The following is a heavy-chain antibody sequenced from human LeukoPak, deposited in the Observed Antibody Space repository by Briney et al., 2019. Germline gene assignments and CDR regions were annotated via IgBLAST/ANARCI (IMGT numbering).Heavy chain of an antibody. J-gene: IGHJ3*02. CDR2: IYHSGST. V-gene: IGHV4-4*02. CDR3: ASAHCSSTSCYGSLGAFDI. Sequence: GSLRLSCAASGYTFSSYAMSWVRQPPGKGLEWIGEIYHSGSTNYNPSLKSRVTISVDKSKNQFSLKLSSVTAADTAVYYCASAHCSSTSCYGSLGAFDIWGQGTMVTVSS. D-gene: IGHD2-2*01. CDR1: GYTFSSYAM.